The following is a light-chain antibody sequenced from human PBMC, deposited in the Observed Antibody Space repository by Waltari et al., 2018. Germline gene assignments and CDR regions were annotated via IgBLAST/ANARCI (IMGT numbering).Light chain of an antibody. J-gene: IGLJ3*02. V-gene: IGLV2-23*01. CDR3: CSYAAPGWV. CDR2: EGS. Sequence: QPALTQPASVTGSPGQPITIPCPRTTSDVRRSNLASWYPQHPGKAPKLMIYEGSQRPSGVSNRFSGSKSGNTASLTISGLQAEDEADYYCCSYAAPGWVFGGGTKLTVL. CDR1: TSDVRRSNL.